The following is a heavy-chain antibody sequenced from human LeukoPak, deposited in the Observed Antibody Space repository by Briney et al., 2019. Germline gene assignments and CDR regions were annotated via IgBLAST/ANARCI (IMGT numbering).Heavy chain of an antibody. V-gene: IGHV4-38-2*02. J-gene: IGHJ4*02. CDR3: ARGVVGATELYYFDY. D-gene: IGHD1-26*01. Sequence: SETLSLTCTVSGYSISSGYYWAWIRQPPGKGLEWIGSIFHTGSTYHNPSLKSRVTISVDTSKNQFSLKLNSETAADTAVYYCARGVVGATELYYFDYWGQGTLVTVSS. CDR2: IFHTGST. CDR1: GYSISSGYY.